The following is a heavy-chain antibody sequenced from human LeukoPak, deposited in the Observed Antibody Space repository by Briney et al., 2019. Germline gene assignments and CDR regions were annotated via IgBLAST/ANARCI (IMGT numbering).Heavy chain of an antibody. D-gene: IGHD2-2*02. Sequence: SETLSLTCAVSGYSISSGYYWGWIRQPPGKGLEWIGSIYHSGSTYYNPSLKSRVTISVDTSKSQFSLKLSSVTAADTAVYYCARLPYCSSTSCYTSHHYYYYMDVWGKGTTVTVSS. CDR2: IYHSGST. V-gene: IGHV4-38-2*01. CDR3: ARLPYCSSTSCYTSHHYYYYMDV. J-gene: IGHJ6*03. CDR1: GYSISSGYY.